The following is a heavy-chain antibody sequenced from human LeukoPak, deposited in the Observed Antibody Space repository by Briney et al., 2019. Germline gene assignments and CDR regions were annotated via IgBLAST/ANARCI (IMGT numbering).Heavy chain of an antibody. Sequence: PSETLSLTCTVSGGSLSSGGYYWSWIRQHPGKGLEWIGYIYYSGSTNYNPSLKSRVTISVDTSKNQFSLKLSSVTAADTAVYYCARHALLAGVEVDYYYFDYWGQGTLVTVSS. D-gene: IGHD3-3*01. CDR3: ARHALLAGVEVDYYYFDY. CDR1: GGSLSSGGYY. V-gene: IGHV4-61*08. CDR2: IYYSGST. J-gene: IGHJ4*02.